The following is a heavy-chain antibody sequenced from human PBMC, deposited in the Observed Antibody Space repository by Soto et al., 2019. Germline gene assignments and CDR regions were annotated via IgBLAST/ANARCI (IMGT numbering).Heavy chain of an antibody. Sequence: ASVKVSCKASGSTFTSYDINRVRQATGQGLEWMGWMNPNSGNTGYAQKFQGRVTMTRNTSISTAYMELSSLRSEDTAVYYCARGYCSGGSCFGGHDAFDIWGQGTMVTVSS. J-gene: IGHJ3*02. CDR3: ARGYCSGGSCFGGHDAFDI. D-gene: IGHD2-15*01. CDR1: GSTFTSYD. CDR2: MNPNSGNT. V-gene: IGHV1-8*01.